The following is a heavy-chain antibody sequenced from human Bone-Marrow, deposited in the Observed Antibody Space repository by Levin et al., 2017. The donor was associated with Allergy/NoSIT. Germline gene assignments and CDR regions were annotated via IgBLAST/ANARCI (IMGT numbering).Heavy chain of an antibody. CDR3: ARDPIVVVPAAIGDWFDP. D-gene: IGHD2-2*01. CDR1: GFTFSDYY. V-gene: IGHV3-11*01. CDR2: ISSSGSTI. J-gene: IGHJ5*02. Sequence: GGSLRLSCAASGFTFSDYYMSWIRQAPGKGLEWVSYISSSGSTIYYADSVKGRFTISRDNAKNSLYLQMNSLRAEDTAVYYCARDPIVVVPAAIGDWFDPWGQGTLVTVSS.